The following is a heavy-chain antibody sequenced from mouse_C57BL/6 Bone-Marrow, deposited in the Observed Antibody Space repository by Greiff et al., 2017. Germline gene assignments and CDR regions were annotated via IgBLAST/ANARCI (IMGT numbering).Heavy chain of an antibody. Sequence: QVQLQQSGAELARPGASVKLSCKASGYTFTSYGISWVKQRTGQGLEWIGEISPRSGNTYYNEKFKGKATLTADNSSSTAYMELRSLTSEDSAVYFCARRTTVVAKHAMDYWGQGTSVTVSS. CDR3: ARRTTVVAKHAMDY. D-gene: IGHD1-1*01. V-gene: IGHV1-81*01. CDR1: GYTFTSYG. J-gene: IGHJ4*01. CDR2: ISPRSGNT.